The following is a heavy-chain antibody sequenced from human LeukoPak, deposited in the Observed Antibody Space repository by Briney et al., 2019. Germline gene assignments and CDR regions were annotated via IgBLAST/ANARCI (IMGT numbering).Heavy chain of an antibody. D-gene: IGHD3-3*01. J-gene: IGHJ3*01. V-gene: IGHV1-2*02. Sequence: ASVKVSCKAFGYTFTGHYMHWVRQAPGQGLEWMGWINPNSGGTNYAQKFQGRVAMTRDTSISTAYMELSMLRSDDTAVYYCARGVRYYDFWRGDYIGRALPAEKDGFAFWGQGTMVTVSS. CDR2: INPNSGGT. CDR3: ARGVRYYDFWRGDYIGRALPAEKDGFAF. CDR1: GYTFTGHY.